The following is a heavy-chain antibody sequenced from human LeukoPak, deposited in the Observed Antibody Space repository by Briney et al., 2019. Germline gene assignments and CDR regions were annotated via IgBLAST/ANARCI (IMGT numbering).Heavy chain of an antibody. CDR3: ARVPYSSGWDVPDFGFDY. V-gene: IGHV1-69*13. D-gene: IGHD6-19*01. CDR1: VGTYRSYA. CDR2: IIPILGTA. J-gene: IGHJ4*02. Sequence: SVKVSCKASVGTYRSYAISWVRQAPAQGLEWMGGIIPILGTANYAQKFQGRDTITPDEPTSTASMALNSLSSEDTAVFYCARVPYSSGWDVPDFGFDYWGQGTLVTVSS.